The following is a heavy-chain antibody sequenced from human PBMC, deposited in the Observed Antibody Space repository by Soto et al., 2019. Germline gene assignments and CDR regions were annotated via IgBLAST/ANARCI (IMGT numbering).Heavy chain of an antibody. Sequence: SETLSLTCTVSGGSISDYYWGWFRQPPGKGLEWIGYIYFSGSTNHNPSLKSRINLSVDTSKNQFSLKLSSVTAADTAVYYCARNDGSGRRRYSSSFYVGPHWGQGTLVTVS. D-gene: IGHD6-19*01. CDR3: ARNDGSGRRRYSSSFYVGPH. CDR1: GGSISDYY. J-gene: IGHJ4*02. V-gene: IGHV4-59*08. CDR2: IYFSGST.